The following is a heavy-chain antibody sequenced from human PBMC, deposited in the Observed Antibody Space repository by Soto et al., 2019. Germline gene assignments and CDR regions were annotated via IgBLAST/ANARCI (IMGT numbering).Heavy chain of an antibody. CDR3: AKLQACSYGPGAYFDY. Sequence: GGAQSLCCSPSVFPFISCAMRGLRQAAGNGLEWVSAIGGSGCSTDCVGSVEVRFTISRDNSKNTLYLQMNSLRAEDTAVYYRAKLQACSYGPGAYFDYWGQGTLVTVS. CDR1: VFPFISCA. J-gene: IGHJ4*02. D-gene: IGHD5-18*01. CDR2: IGGSGCST. V-gene: IGHV3-23*01.